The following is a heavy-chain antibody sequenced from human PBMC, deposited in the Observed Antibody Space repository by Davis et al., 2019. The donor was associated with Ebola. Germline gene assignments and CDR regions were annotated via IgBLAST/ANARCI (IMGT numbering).Heavy chain of an antibody. CDR1: GFTFSDYY. CDR2: INHSGIT. Sequence: GSLRLSCAASGFTFSDYYMGWIRHSPGKGLEWIGEINHSGITNYNPSLKSRLTISVDTSKNQFSLKLSPVTAADTAVYYFAGRNGGIGAFDIWGQGTMVTVYS. D-gene: IGHD3-16*01. CDR3: AGRNGGIGAFDI. V-gene: IGHV4-34*08. J-gene: IGHJ3*02.